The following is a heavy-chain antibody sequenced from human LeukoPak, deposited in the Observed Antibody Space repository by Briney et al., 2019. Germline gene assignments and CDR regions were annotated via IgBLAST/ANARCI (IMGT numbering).Heavy chain of an antibody. J-gene: IGHJ4*02. V-gene: IGHV3-48*03. D-gene: IGHD6-19*01. CDR2: ICIIGSNI. CDR3: ARVAGYSSGWLAFFC. CDR1: LFTFSSYV. Sequence: GGCLRLSCVASLFTFSSYVMNWVRPAPGKGVEWVSYICIIGSNIYNADSVKGGFTISRDNAKNSLYLQMNSVRAEDTGLYYCARVAGYSSGWLAFFCRGQGALVTLSS.